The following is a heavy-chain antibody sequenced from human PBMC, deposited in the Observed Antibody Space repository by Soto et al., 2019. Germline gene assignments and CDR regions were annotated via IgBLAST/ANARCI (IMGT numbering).Heavy chain of an antibody. Sequence: GGSLRLSCAASGFTFSTYAMSWVRQAPGKGLEWVSGISGSGGNTYYADSVKGRFTISRDNSKNTLYLQMNSLRAEDTAVYYCAKLSSGSGVVVPAAINYWGQGTLVTVSS. CDR2: ISGSGGNT. J-gene: IGHJ4*02. V-gene: IGHV3-23*01. CDR1: GFTFSTYA. D-gene: IGHD2-2*01. CDR3: AKLSSGSGVVVPAAINY.